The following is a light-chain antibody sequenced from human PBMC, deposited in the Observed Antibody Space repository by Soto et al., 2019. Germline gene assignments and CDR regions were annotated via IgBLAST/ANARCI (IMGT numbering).Light chain of an antibody. V-gene: IGKV3-20*01. CDR1: ETISNRF. CDR2: GAS. CDR3: QQYGGSPMYT. Sequence: EIVLTQSPGTLSLSPGERATLSCRTSETISNRFLAWYQQKPGQAPRLVIYGASSRPTGIPDRFSGTGSGTHFTLTISRLEPEDFALYYCQQYGGSPMYTFGQGTKLEIK. J-gene: IGKJ2*01.